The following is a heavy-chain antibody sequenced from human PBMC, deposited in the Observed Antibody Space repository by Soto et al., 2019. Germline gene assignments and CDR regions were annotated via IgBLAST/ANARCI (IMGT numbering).Heavy chain of an antibody. Sequence: ASVKVSCKASGCTFSSYAISCVRQAPGQGPEWMGGVIPIFGTGYAEQFQGRVTMTRDTSTSTVYMELNSLTSEDTAVYYCARSEGGVASTLNYWGQGTQVTVS. J-gene: IGHJ4*02. V-gene: IGHV1-69*05. CDR2: VIPIFGTG. D-gene: IGHD6-19*01. CDR1: GCTFSSYA. CDR3: ARSEGGVASTLNY.